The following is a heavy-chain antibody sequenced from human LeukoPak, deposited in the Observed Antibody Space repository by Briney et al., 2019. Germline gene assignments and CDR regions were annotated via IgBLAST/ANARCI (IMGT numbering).Heavy chain of an antibody. CDR2: IYYSGST. V-gene: IGHV4-59*08. D-gene: IGHD1-26*01. CDR1: GGSISSYY. Sequence: SETLSLTCTVSGGSISSYYWSWIRQPPGKGLEWIGYIYYSGSTNYNPSLKSRVTISVDTSKNQFSLKLSSVTAADTAVYYCAGGLGSGSYFLSHWFDPWGQGTLVTVSS. CDR3: AGGLGSGSYFLSHWFDP. J-gene: IGHJ5*02.